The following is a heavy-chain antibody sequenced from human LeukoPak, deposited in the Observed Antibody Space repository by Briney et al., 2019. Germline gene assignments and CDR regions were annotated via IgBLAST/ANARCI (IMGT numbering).Heavy chain of an antibody. V-gene: IGHV3-7*01. D-gene: IGHD2-15*01. CDR2: IEPAGSAT. CDR1: GFAFSSYW. J-gene: IGHJ5*02. CDR3: GRFGYVSAVDT. Sequence: GGSLRLSCGASGFAFSSYWMTWLRQAPGKGLEFVANIEPAGSATYYADSVKGRFTISRDNTKNSLYLQMNSLTAEDSAVYHCGRFGYVSAVDTWGQGALVTVSS.